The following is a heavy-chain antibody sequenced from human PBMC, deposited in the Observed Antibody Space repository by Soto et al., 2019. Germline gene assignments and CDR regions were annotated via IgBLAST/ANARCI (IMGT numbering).Heavy chain of an antibody. CDR1: GGTFSSYA. D-gene: IGHD3-10*01. Sequence: QVQLVQSGAEVKKPGSSVKVSCKASGGTFSSYAISWVRQAPGQGLEWMGGIIPIFGTANYAQKFQGRVTITADESTITAYMELSSLRSEYLAVYYCARDHGSGRPILYGMDVWVQGPTVTVSS. V-gene: IGHV1-69*01. J-gene: IGHJ6*02. CDR3: ARDHGSGRPILYGMDV. CDR2: IIPIFGTA.